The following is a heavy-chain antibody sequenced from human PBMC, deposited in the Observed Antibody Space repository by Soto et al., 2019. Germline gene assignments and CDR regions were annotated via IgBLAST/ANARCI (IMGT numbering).Heavy chain of an antibody. Sequence: SETLSLTCVVSGGSISTDNWWTWVRQSPGKGLEWIGEINHYGTANYNPSLRSRVTISLDESINQFSLKLSSVTAADTAVYYCARLGWGLVATIFHSGLAYWGQGTLVTVSS. CDR3: ARLGWGLVATIFHSGLAY. CDR2: INHYGTA. J-gene: IGHJ4*02. D-gene: IGHD5-12*01. V-gene: IGHV4-4*02. CDR1: GGSISTDNW.